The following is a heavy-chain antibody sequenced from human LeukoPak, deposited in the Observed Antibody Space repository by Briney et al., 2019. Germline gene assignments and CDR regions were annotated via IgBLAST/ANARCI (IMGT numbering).Heavy chain of an antibody. V-gene: IGHV1-46*01. D-gene: IGHD6-19*01. CDR2: INPSGGST. J-gene: IGHJ4*02. CDR3: ARKMVAVAGGFDN. Sequence: RASVKVSCKASGYTFTSYYMHWVRQAPGQGLEWMGIINPSGGSTNYAQKFQGRVTMTRDTSTSTVYMELSSLRSEDTAVYYCARKMVAVAGGFDNWGQGTLVTVSS. CDR1: GYTFTSYY.